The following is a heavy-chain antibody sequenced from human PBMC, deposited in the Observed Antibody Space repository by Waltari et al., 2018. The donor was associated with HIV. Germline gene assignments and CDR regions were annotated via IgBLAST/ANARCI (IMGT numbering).Heavy chain of an antibody. CDR3: ASPGCGGGCYRIDY. CDR2: INQDGSEK. V-gene: IGHV3-7*01. Sequence: DVQLVESGGGLVQPGGALRPSCAGSGFTFSNYRMTWVRQAPGKGLGWVANINQDGSEKYYVDSVKGRFTISRDNTKNSLYLQMNNVRADDTAVYYCASPGCGGGCYRIDYWGQGTLVTVSS. D-gene: IGHD2-21*02. J-gene: IGHJ4*02. CDR1: GFTFSNYR.